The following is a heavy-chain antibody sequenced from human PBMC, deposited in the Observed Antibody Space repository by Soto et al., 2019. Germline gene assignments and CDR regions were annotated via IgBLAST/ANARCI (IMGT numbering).Heavy chain of an antibody. V-gene: IGHV4-34*01. D-gene: IGHD6-13*01. CDR3: ARQGPSRPFDY. CDR1: GGSFSGYY. CDR2: INHSGST. J-gene: IGHJ4*02. Sequence: SETLSLTCAVYGGSFSGYYWTWIRQPPATGLEWIGYINHSGSTKYNPSLKSRVTISIDTSKNQFSLSLISVTAADTAVYYCARQGPSRPFDYWGQGALVTVSS.